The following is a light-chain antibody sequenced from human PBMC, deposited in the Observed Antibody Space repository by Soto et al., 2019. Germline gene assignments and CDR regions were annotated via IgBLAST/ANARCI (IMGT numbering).Light chain of an antibody. CDR1: TGAVTSGHF. CDR3: LLSYSGGEGV. J-gene: IGLJ2*01. CDR2: DTT. Sequence: QTVVTQEASLTVSPGGTVTLTCGSSTGAVTSGHFPYWFQQKPGQAPRTLIYDTTNKHSWTPARFSGSLLGGKAALTLSGAQPEDEADYYCLLSYSGGEGVFGGGTKVTVL. V-gene: IGLV7-46*01.